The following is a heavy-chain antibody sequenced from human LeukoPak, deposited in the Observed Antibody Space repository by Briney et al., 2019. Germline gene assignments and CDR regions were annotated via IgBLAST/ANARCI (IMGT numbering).Heavy chain of an antibody. CDR2: IYTSGST. D-gene: IGHD2-2*01. J-gene: IGHJ6*03. CDR3: AREVVPAARTVYYYYYMDV. CDR1: GGSISSYY. V-gene: IGHV4-4*07. Sequence: PSETLSLTCTVSGGSISSYYWSWIRQPAGKGLEWIGRIYTSGSTNYNPSLKSRVTMSVDTSKTQFSLKRSSVTAADTAVYYCAREVVPAARTVYYYYYMDVWGKGTTVTVSS.